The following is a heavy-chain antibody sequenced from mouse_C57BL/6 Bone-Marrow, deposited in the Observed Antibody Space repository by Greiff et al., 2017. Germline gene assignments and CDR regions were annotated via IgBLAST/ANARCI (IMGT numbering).Heavy chain of an antibody. V-gene: IGHV1-85*01. CDR2: IYPRDGST. J-gene: IGHJ1*03. CDR1: GYTFTSYD. D-gene: IGHD1-1*01. Sequence: VQLQQSGPELVKPGASVKLSCKASGYTFTSYDINWVKQRPGQGLEWIGWIYPRDGSTNYNEKFKGKATLTVDTSSSTAYMELHSLTSEDSAVYFCARLEYYGSSGDWYFDVWGTGTAVTVSA. CDR3: ARLEYYGSSGDWYFDV.